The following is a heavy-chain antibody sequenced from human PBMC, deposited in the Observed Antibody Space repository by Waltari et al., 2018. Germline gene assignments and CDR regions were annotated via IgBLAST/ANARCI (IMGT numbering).Heavy chain of an antibody. J-gene: IGHJ4*02. CDR2: ISGSGGST. CDR3: AKVKDGDYENGVFDY. Sequence: EVQLLESGGGLVQPGGSLRLSCAASGFTFSSYAMSWVRQAPGKGLEWVSAISGSGGSTYYADSVKGRFTSSRDNSKNTLYLQMNSLRAEDTAVYYCAKVKDGDYENGVFDYWGQGTLVTVSS. CDR1: GFTFSSYA. D-gene: IGHD4-17*01. V-gene: IGHV3-23*01.